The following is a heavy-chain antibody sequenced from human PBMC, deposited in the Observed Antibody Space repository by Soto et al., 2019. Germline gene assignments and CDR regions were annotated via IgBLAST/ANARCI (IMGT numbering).Heavy chain of an antibody. D-gene: IGHD3-22*01. CDR1: GGSISSGGYY. CDR2: IYYSGST. J-gene: IGHJ5*02. V-gene: IGHV4-31*03. Sequence: QVQLQESGPGLVKPSQTLSLTCTVSGGSISSGGYYWSWIRQHPGKGLEWIGYIYYSGSTYYNPSLKSRVTISVDTSKNQFSLKLSSVTAADTAVYYCARGDSYYYYSSGYPPGDYWFDPWGQGTLVTVSS. CDR3: ARGDSYYYYSSGYPPGDYWFDP.